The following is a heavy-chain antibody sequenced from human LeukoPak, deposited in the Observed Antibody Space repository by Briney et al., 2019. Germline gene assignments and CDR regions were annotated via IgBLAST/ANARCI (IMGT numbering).Heavy chain of an antibody. CDR1: GFTFDDYA. J-gene: IGHJ4*02. D-gene: IGHD3-10*01. Sequence: GGSLRLSCAASGFTFDDYAMHWVRQAPGEGLEWVSGSGSIGYADSVKGRITISRDNAKNSLYLQMNSLRAEDTALYYCAKGGSGSYNFDYWGQGTLVTVSS. V-gene: IGHV3-9*01. CDR2: SGSI. CDR3: AKGGSGSYNFDY.